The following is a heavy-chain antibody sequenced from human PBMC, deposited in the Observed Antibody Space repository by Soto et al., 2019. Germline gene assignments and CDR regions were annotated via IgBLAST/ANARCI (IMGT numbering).Heavy chain of an antibody. CDR2: IYPGDSDT. Sequence: GESLKISCKGSGYSFTSYWIGWMRQMPGKGLEWMGIIYPGDSDTRYSPSFQGQVTISADKSISTAYLQWSGLKASDTAMYYCARHGNHWSYYYYGMDVWGQGTTVTVSS. V-gene: IGHV5-51*01. CDR1: GYSFTSYW. J-gene: IGHJ6*02. CDR3: ARHGNHWSYYYYGMDV. D-gene: IGHD2-8*02.